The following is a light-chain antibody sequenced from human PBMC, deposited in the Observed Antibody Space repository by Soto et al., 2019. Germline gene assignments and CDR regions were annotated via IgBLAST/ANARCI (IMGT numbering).Light chain of an antibody. CDR3: QQYNSYSIT. CDR2: KAS. J-gene: IGKJ5*01. Sequence: DIQMTQSPSTLSASVRDRVTITCRASQSIGTWLAWYQQKPGKAPKLLIYKASYLQSGVPSRFSGSGSGTDFTFTISSLQPDDFATYFCQQYNSYSITFGLGTRLEIK. CDR1: QSIGTW. V-gene: IGKV1-5*03.